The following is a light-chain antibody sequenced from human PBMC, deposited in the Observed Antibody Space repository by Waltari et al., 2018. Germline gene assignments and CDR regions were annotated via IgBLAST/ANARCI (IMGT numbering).Light chain of an antibody. CDR3: QQYNLWPWT. J-gene: IGKJ1*01. CDR1: QSASTS. CDR2: RAS. V-gene: IGKV3-15*01. Sequence: ELVMTQSPATLSVSPGERASLSCRASQSASTSLAWYQQTPGQAPRLLIYRASTRAAGIPDRFSGSGSGTEFTLTISSLQSEDFAIYYCQQYNLWPWTFDQGTKVDIK.